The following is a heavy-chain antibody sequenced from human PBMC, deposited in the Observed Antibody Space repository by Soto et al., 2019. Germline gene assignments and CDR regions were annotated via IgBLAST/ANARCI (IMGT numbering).Heavy chain of an antibody. J-gene: IGHJ6*02. CDR2: IWYDGSNK. D-gene: IGHD6-13*01. V-gene: IGHV3-33*01. CDR1: GFTFSSYG. CDR3: ARVDVAAADGYYYYGMDV. Sequence: PGGSLRLSCAASGFTFSSYGMHWVRQAPGKGLEWVAVIWYDGSNKYYADSVKGRFTISRDNSKNTLYLQMNSLRAEDTAVYYCARVDVAAADGYYYYGMDVWGQGTTVTVSS.